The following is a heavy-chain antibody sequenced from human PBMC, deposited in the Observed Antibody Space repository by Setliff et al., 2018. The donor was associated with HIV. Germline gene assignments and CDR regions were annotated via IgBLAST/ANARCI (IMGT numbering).Heavy chain of an antibody. D-gene: IGHD3-9*01. CDR2: FISVRGVT. J-gene: IGHJ6*03. Sequence: ASVKVSCKTSGYTFGNYAISWVRQAPGQGLEWMGGFISVRGVTHHAQNFQGRATMTRDTSVNTAFMELSNLRSDDTAVYYCARDYRTTDILSSGYMDVWGKGTTVTVSS. CDR1: GYTFGNYA. CDR3: ARDYRTTDILSSGYMDV. V-gene: IGHV1-2*02.